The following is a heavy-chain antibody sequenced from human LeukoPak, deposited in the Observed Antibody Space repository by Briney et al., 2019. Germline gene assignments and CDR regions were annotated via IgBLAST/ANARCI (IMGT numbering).Heavy chain of an antibody. CDR3: AKDQYGGYVSGGGAFDI. CDR1: GFTFDDYA. J-gene: IGHJ3*02. D-gene: IGHD4-17*01. V-gene: IGHV3-9*03. Sequence: GGSLRLSCAASGFTFDDYAMHWVRQAPGKGLEWVSGISWNSGSIGCADSVKGRFTISRDNAKNSLYLQMNSLRAEDMALYYCAKDQYGGYVSGGGAFDIWGQGTMVTVSS. CDR2: ISWNSGSI.